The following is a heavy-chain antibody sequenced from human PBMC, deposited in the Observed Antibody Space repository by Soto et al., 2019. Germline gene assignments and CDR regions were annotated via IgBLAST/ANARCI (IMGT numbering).Heavy chain of an antibody. Sequence: SETLSITCTVSGGSISSYYWSWIRQPPGKGLEWIGYIYYSGSTNYNPSLKSRVTISVDTSKNQFSLKLSSVTAADTAVYYCAREEIFWFDPWGQGTLVTVSS. D-gene: IGHD3-9*01. CDR2: IYYSGST. J-gene: IGHJ5*02. V-gene: IGHV4-59*01. CDR1: GGSISSYY. CDR3: AREEIFWFDP.